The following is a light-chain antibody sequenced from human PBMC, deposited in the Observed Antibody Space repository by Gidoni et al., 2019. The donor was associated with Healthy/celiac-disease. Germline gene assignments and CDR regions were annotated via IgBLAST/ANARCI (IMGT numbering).Light chain of an antibody. CDR1: QSVSSSY. V-gene: IGKV3-20*01. J-gene: IGKJ1*01. CDR2: GAS. CDR3: QQYGSSPTWT. Sequence: DIVLTQSPGTLSLSPGERATLSCRASQSVSSSYLAWYQQNPGQAPRLLIYGASSRATGIPDRFSGSGSGTDFTLTISRLEPEDDAVYYCQQYGSSPTWTFGQGTKVEIK.